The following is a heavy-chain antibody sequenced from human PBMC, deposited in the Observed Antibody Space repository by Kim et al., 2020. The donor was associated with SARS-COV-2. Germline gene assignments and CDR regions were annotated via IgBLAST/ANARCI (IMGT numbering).Heavy chain of an antibody. Sequence: ASVKVSCNASGYTFTNNAMNWVRQAPGQGLEWMGWINTNTGNPTYAQGFTGRFVFSLDTSVSTAYLQVSSLKAEDTAVYYCARDSTGYFDSWGQGTLVTV. J-gene: IGHJ4*02. D-gene: IGHD2-8*02. CDR1: GYTFTNNA. CDR2: INTNTGNP. CDR3: ARDSTGYFDS. V-gene: IGHV7-4-1*02.